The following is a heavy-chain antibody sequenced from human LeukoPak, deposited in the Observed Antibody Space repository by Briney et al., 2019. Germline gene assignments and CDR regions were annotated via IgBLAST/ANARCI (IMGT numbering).Heavy chain of an antibody. Sequence: GESLLISCKAAGYIFTNYWISWGRQPPEKGLEWMGRSNPRGSHTNYSPSFQGHVTISADKSITTAHLQWSSLRASDTAMYYCARHNHGTGFDYWGQGILVTVSS. V-gene: IGHV5-10-1*01. CDR2: SNPRGSHT. CDR3: ARHNHGTGFDY. J-gene: IGHJ4*02. CDR1: GYIFTNYW. D-gene: IGHD1-14*01.